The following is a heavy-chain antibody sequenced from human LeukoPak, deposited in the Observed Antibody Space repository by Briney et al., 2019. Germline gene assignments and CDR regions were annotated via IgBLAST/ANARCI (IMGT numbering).Heavy chain of an antibody. CDR1: GYTFTGYY. Sequence: ASVKVSCKASGYTFTGYYMHWVRQAPGQGLGWMGWINPNSGGTNYAQKFQGRVTMTRDTSISTAYMELSRLRSDDTAVYYCASSPLLGYCSGGSCLNLDYWGQGTLVTVSS. CDR2: INPNSGGT. J-gene: IGHJ4*02. V-gene: IGHV1-2*02. D-gene: IGHD2-15*01. CDR3: ASSPLLGYCSGGSCLNLDY.